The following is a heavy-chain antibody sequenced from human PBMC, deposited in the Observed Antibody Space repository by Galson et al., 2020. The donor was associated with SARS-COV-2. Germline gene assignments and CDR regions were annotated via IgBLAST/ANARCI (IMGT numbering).Heavy chain of an antibody. CDR2: ISAYNGNT. CDR3: AKTYYYDSSGYYGDSFDI. J-gene: IGHJ3*02. Sequence: ASVMVSCKASGYTFTSYGISWVRQAPGQGLEWMGWISAYNGNTNYAQKLQGRVTMTTDTSTSTAYMELRSLRSDDTAVYYCAKTYYYDSSGYYGDSFDIWGQGTMVTVSS. V-gene: IGHV1-18*01. D-gene: IGHD3-22*01. CDR1: GYTFTSYG.